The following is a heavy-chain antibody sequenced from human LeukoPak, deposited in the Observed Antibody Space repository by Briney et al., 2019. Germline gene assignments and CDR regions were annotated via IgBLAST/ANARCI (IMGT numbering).Heavy chain of an antibody. V-gene: IGHV3-11*04. CDR3: ARDGVAELMSALDY. Sequence: GGSLRLSCAASGFTFSDYYMSWIRQAPGKGLEWVSYMSSSGSTIYYADSVKGRFTISRDNAKNSLYLQMNSLRAEDTAVYYCARDGVAELMSALDYWGQGILVTVSS. J-gene: IGHJ4*02. D-gene: IGHD1-26*01. CDR2: MSSSGSTI. CDR1: GFTFSDYY.